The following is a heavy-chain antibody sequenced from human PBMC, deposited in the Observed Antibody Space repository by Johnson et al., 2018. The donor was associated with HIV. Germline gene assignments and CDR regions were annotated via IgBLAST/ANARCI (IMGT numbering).Heavy chain of an antibody. D-gene: IGHD2-2*01. CDR3: ARAAIVVLPAGAFDI. CDR1: GFTFSNAW. V-gene: IGHV3-30*03. CDR2: ISYDGSDK. J-gene: IGHJ3*02. Sequence: QVQLVESGGGLVQPGGSLRLSCAASGFTFSNAWMSWVRQAPGKGLEWVAVISYDGSDKFYADSVKCRFTISRDNSKKTLYLQMNSLRIEDTAIYYCARAAIVVLPAGAFDIWGQGTMVTVSS.